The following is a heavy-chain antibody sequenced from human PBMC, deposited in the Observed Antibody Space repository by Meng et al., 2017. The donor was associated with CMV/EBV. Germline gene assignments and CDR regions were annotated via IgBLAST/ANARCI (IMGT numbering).Heavy chain of an antibody. J-gene: IGHJ5*02. V-gene: IGHV3-30-3*01. Sequence: QVQLVESGGGVVQRGRSLRLSCAASGLTFTSYAMHWVRQAPGKGLGWVAVISYDGSNKYYADSVKGRFTISRDNSKNTLYLQMNSLRAEDTAVYYCARDRLRGNNWFDPWGQGPLVTVSS. CDR2: ISYDGSNK. D-gene: IGHD3-10*01. CDR1: GLTFTSYA. CDR3: ARDRLRGNNWFDP.